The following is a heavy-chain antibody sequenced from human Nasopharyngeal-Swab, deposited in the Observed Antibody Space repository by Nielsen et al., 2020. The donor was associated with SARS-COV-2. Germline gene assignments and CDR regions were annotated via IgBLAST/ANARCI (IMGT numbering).Heavy chain of an antibody. CDR1: GYTFTSYA. J-gene: IGHJ4*02. CDR2: INTNTGNP. D-gene: IGHD5-18*01. V-gene: IGHV7-4-1*02. Sequence: ASVKVSCKASGYTFTSYAMNWVRQAPGQGLEWMGWINTNTGNPTYAQGFTGRFVFSLDTSVSTAYLQISSLKADDTAVYYCARDFRDTAMDLPDYWGQGTLVTVSS. CDR3: ARDFRDTAMDLPDY.